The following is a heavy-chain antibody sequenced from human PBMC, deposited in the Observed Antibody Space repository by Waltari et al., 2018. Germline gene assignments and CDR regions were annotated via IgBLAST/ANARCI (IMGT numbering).Heavy chain of an antibody. CDR3: ARPKEMARIWDYFDY. J-gene: IGHJ4*02. V-gene: IGHV3-30-3*01. D-gene: IGHD5-12*01. CDR2: ISYDGSNK. CDR1: GFTFSSYA. Sequence: QVQLVESGGGVVQPGRSLRLSCAASGFTFSSYAMHWVRQAPGKGLEWVAVISYDGSNKYYADSVKGRFTISRDNSKNTLYLQMNSLRAEDTAVYYCARPKEMARIWDYFDYWGQGTLVTVSS.